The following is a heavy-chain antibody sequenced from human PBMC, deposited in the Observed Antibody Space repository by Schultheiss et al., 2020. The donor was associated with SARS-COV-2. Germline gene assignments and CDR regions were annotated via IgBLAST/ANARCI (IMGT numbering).Heavy chain of an antibody. CDR2: IYYSGST. Sequence: SETLSLTCTVSGGSISSSSYYWGWIRQPPGKGLEWIGYIYYSGSTNYNPSLKSRVTISVDTSKNQFSLKLSSVTAADTAVYYCARGGSGSYGPDYWGQGTLVTVSS. V-gene: IGHV4-61*05. J-gene: IGHJ4*02. CDR3: ARGGSGSYGPDY. CDR1: GGSISSSSYY. D-gene: IGHD1-26*01.